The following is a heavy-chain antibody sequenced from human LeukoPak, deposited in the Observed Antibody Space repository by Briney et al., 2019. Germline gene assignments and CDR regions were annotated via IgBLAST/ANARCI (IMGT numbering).Heavy chain of an antibody. J-gene: IGHJ4*02. CDR2: IYYSGST. D-gene: IGHD6-19*01. CDR3: ARLMLGQWLVLDY. Sequence: SETLSLTCTVSGGSISSYYWSWIRQPPGKGLEWIGYIYYSGSTNYNPSLKSRVTMSVDTSKNQFSLKLTSVTAADTAVYYCARLMLGQWLVLDYWGQGTLVTVSS. V-gene: IGHV4-59*12. CDR1: GGSISSYY.